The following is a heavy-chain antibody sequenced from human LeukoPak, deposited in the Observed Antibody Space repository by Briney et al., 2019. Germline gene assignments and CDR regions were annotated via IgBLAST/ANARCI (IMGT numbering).Heavy chain of an antibody. V-gene: IGHV3-23*01. D-gene: IGHD2-2*01. CDR3: AKELNIVVVPAANNWFDP. CDR1: GFTFSSYA. CDR2: ISGSGGSS. Sequence: PGGSLRLSCAASGFTFSSYAMSWVHQAPGKGLEWVSAISGSGGSSYYADSVKGRFTISRDNSKNTLYLQMNSLRAEDTAVYYCAKELNIVVVPAANNWFDPWGQGTLVTVSS. J-gene: IGHJ5*02.